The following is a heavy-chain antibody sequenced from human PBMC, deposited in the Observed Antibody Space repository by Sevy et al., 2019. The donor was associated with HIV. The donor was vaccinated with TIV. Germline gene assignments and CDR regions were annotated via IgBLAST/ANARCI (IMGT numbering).Heavy chain of an antibody. CDR1: GYMFTGYY. CDR3: TRSVYGSGTYLNDY. V-gene: IGHV1-2*02. CDR2: IIPSSGDT. D-gene: IGHD3-10*01. J-gene: IGHJ4*02. Sequence: GESLKISCKASGYMFTGYYIHWVRQAPGRGLEWMGWIIPSSGDTNYGQRFLGRVTMTRDTSINIAYMELNSLTSDDTAVYYCTRSVYGSGTYLNDYWGQGTLVTVSS.